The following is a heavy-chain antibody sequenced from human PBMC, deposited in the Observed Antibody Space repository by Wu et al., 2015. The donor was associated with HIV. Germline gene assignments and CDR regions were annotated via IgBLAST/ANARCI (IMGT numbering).Heavy chain of an antibody. D-gene: IGHD1-14*01. Sequence: QVFLVESGAEVRAPGASVKVSCKASGYIFINYYIQWVRQTPGQGLEWMGWINSRSGDTFYAQRFQGRVTMTRNTSTTTAYMELSRLRSDDTAVYYCVRVTSPGRRGDKGTNGHPSLQ. CDR2: INSRSGDT. V-gene: IGHV1-2*02. CDR1: GYIFINYY. CDR3: VRVTSPGRR. J-gene: IGHJ6*04.